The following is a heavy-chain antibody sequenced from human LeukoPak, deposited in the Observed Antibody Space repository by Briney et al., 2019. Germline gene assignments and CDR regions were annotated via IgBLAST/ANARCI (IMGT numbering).Heavy chain of an antibody. CDR1: GFTFSSYA. CDR2: ISYDGSNK. V-gene: IGHV3-30*04. J-gene: IGHJ5*02. Sequence: GGSLRLSCAASGFTFSSYAMHWVRQAPGKGLEWVAVISYDGSNKYYADSVKGRFTISRDNAKNSLYLQMNSLRAEDTAVYYCARGGSSWYPDWFDPWGQGTLVTVSS. D-gene: IGHD6-13*01. CDR3: ARGGSSWYPDWFDP.